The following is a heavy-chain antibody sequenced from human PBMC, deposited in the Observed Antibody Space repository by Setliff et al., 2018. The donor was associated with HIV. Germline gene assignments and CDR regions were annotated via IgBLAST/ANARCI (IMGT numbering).Heavy chain of an antibody. Sequence: SETLSLTCTVSGGSISSYCWNWIRQSPGRGLEWLGFIISSGSTKYNPSLQSRVTMSIYTSKNQLSLKLTSVTAADTAVYYCARRIDNSGTFPDKNWFDTWGQGSLVTVSS. CDR2: IISSGST. V-gene: IGHV4-4*09. D-gene: IGHD3-10*01. CDR1: GGSISSYC. J-gene: IGHJ5*02. CDR3: ARRIDNSGTFPDKNWFDT.